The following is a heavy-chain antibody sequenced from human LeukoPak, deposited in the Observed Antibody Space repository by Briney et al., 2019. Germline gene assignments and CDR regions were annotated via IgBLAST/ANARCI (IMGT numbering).Heavy chain of an antibody. Sequence: TGGSLRLSCAASGFTLSSYVMHWVRQAPGKGLEWVALISYDGNNQYADSVKGRFTISRDNSKNTVYLQINSLRAEDTAAYYCARDGLYSSGWSADYWGQGILVTVSS. J-gene: IGHJ4*02. CDR1: GFTLSSYV. CDR2: ISYDGNNQ. D-gene: IGHD6-19*01. CDR3: ARDGLYSSGWSADY. V-gene: IGHV3-30-3*01.